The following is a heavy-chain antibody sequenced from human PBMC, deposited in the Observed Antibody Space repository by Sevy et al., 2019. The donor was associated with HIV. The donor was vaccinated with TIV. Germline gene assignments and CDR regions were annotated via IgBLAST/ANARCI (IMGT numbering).Heavy chain of an antibody. CDR2: ISGSGGST. V-gene: IGHV3-23*01. CDR1: GFTFSTYA. J-gene: IGHJ6*02. CDR3: AKGDGTFYGLDV. Sequence: WGCLRLSCAASGFTFSTYAMSWVRRAPGKGLEWVSAISGSGGSTYYADSMEGRFILSRNKSKNTLYLQMNSLRAEDTAVYNCAKGDGTFYGLDVWGQGTTVTVSS.